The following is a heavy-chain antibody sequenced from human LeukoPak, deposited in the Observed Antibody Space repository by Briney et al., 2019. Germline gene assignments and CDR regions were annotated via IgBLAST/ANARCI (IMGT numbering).Heavy chain of an antibody. D-gene: IGHD6-13*01. V-gene: IGHV4-31*03. CDR2: IYYSGST. CDR3: AREVPKGAAAGTCDY. J-gene: IGHJ4*02. Sequence: SQTLSLTCTVSGGSISSGGYYWGWIRQHPGKGLEWIGYIYYSGSTYYNPSLKSRVTISVDTSKNQFSLKLSSVTAADTAVYYCAREVPKGAAAGTCDYWGQGTLVTVSS. CDR1: GGSISSGGYY.